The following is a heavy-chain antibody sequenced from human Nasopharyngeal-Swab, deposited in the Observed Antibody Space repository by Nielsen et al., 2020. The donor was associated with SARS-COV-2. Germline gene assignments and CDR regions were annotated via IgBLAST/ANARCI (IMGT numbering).Heavy chain of an antibody. CDR2: INAGNGNT. CDR1: GYTFTSYA. V-gene: IGHV1-3*01. CDR3: ARDQYSGSPSGAFDI. J-gene: IGHJ3*02. D-gene: IGHD1-26*01. Sequence: ASVKVSCKASGYTFTSYAMHWVRQAPRQRLEWMGWINAGNGNTKYSQKFQGRVTITRDTSASTAYMELSSLRSEDTAVYYCARDQYSGSPSGAFDIWGQGTMVTVSS.